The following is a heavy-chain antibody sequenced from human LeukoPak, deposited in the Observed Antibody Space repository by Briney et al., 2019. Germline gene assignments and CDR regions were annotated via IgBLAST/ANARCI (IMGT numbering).Heavy chain of an antibody. CDR1: CDSKCNSHG. CDR3: AKYPHTGIAPAD. Sequence: PSETQSLTCGVWCDSKCNSHGVRWVRQPPGKGLEWIGVIYLTGDTDYNPSLKSRVIISIDESKNQFSRKLTYVTPADTAVYYCAKYPHTGIAPADWGQGTLVTVSS. V-gene: IGHV4/OR15-8*02. D-gene: IGHD5-18*01. CDR2: IYLTGDT. J-gene: IGHJ4*02.